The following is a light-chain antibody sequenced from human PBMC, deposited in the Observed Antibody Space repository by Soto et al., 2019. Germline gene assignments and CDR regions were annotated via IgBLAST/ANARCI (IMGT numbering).Light chain of an antibody. V-gene: IGKV3-15*01. CDR1: QSVSSN. Sequence: EIVMTQSPATLSVSPGERATLSCRASQSVSSNLAWYQQKPGQAPRLLIYGASTRATGIPARFSGSGYGTEFTITISSMQSEDFAIYYCQQSNNWPPWTFGQGTKVEIK. CDR3: QQSNNWPPWT. CDR2: GAS. J-gene: IGKJ1*01.